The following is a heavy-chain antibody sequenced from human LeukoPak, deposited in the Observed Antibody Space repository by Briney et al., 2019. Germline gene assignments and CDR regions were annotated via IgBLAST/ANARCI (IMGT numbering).Heavy chain of an antibody. CDR3: AAIIRFRSSGTDY. Sequence: GGSLRLSCAASGFTFSSYSMNWVRQAPGKGLEWVSSISSSSSYIYYADSLKGRFTISRDNARNSMYLQMNSLRAEDTAVYYCAAIIRFRSSGTDYWGQGTLVTVSS. V-gene: IGHV3-21*04. CDR2: ISSSSSYI. D-gene: IGHD3-10*01. J-gene: IGHJ4*02. CDR1: GFTFSSYS.